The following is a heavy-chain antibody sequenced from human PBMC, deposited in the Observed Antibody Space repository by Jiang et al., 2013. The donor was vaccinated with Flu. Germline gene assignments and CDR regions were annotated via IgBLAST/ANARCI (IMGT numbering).Heavy chain of an antibody. J-gene: IGHJ6*02. CDR1: GGTFSSYA. CDR2: IIPIFGTA. CDR3: ARGKYGSGSYFRYYYYGMDV. Sequence: SGAEVKKPGASVKVSCKASGGTFSSYAISWVRQAPGQGLEWMGGIIPIFGTANYAQKFQGRVTITADESTSTAYMELSSLRSEDTAVYYCARGKYGSGSYFRYYYYGMDVWGQGTTVTVSS. D-gene: IGHD3-10*01. V-gene: IGHV1-69*13.